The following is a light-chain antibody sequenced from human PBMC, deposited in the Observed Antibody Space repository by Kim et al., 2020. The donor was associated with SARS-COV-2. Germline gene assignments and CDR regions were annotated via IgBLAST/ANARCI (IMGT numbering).Light chain of an antibody. CDR2: DAS. Sequence: SPGDRDPPACRASQSVSSNFAWYQQKPGQAPRLLIYDASTRATGIPARFSGSGSGTEFTLTISSLQSEDFAVYYCQQYNNWPPVTFGGGTKVDIK. CDR3: QQYNNWPPVT. J-gene: IGKJ4*01. V-gene: IGKV3-15*01. CDR1: QSVSSN.